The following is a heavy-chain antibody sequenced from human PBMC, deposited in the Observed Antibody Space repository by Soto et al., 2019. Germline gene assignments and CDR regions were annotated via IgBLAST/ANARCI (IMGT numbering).Heavy chain of an antibody. CDR3: ARAMVGATSFDY. V-gene: IGHV4-31*03. D-gene: IGHD1-26*01. Sequence: SETLSLTCTVSGGSISSGGYYWSWIRQHPGKGLEWIGDIYYSGSTYYNPSLKSRVTISVDTSKNQFSLKLSSVTAADTAVYYCARAMVGATSFDYWGQGTLVTVSS. CDR2: IYYSGST. J-gene: IGHJ4*02. CDR1: GGSISSGGYY.